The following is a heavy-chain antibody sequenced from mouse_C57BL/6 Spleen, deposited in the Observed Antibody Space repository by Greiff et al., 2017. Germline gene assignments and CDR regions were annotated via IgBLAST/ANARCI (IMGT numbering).Heavy chain of an antibody. D-gene: IGHD2-3*01. J-gene: IGHJ4*01. CDR2: ISYDGSN. CDR1: GYSITGGYY. CDR3: TREDGYSNYAMDY. Sequence: EVKLLESGPGLVKPSQSLSLSCSVTGYSITGGYYWNWIRQFPGNKLEWMGNISYDGSNNYNPTLKNRISITRDTSKNQLFLKLSSGTTEDTASYCGTREDGYSNYAMDYWGQGTSVTVSS. V-gene: IGHV3-6*01.